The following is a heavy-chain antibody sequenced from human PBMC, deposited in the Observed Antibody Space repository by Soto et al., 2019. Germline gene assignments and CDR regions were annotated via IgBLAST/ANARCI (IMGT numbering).Heavy chain of an antibody. CDR3: ASSTIFGVVFDY. J-gene: IGHJ4*02. Sequence: ASVKVSCKASGYTFTSYAMHWVRQAPGQRLECMGWINAGNGNTKYSQKFQGRVTITRDTSASTAYMELSSLRSEDTAVYYCASSTIFGVVFDYWGQGTLVTVSS. D-gene: IGHD3-3*01. V-gene: IGHV1-3*01. CDR1: GYTFTSYA. CDR2: INAGNGNT.